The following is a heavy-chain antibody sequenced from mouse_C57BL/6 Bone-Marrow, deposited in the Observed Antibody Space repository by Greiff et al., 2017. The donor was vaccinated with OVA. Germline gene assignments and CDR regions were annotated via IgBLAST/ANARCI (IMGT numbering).Heavy chain of an antibody. CDR2: ISDGGSYT. J-gene: IGHJ1*03. CDR3: AREGGRRTTVEPPYWYFDV. V-gene: IGHV5-4*01. Sequence: EVMLVESGGGLVKPGGSLKLSCAASGFTFSSYAMSWVRQTPEKRLEWVATISDGGSYTYYPDNVKGRFTISRDNAKNNLYLQMSHLKSEDTAMYYCAREGGRRTTVEPPYWYFDVWGTGTTVTVSS. D-gene: IGHD1-1*01. CDR1: GFTFSSYA.